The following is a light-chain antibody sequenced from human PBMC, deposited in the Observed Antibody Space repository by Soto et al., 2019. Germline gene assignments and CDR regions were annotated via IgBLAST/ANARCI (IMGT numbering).Light chain of an antibody. V-gene: IGLV4-69*01. CDR3: QTWGTGIHVV. CDR2: LDSDGSH. J-gene: IGLJ2*01. CDR1: SGHSSYA. Sequence: QLVLTQSPSASASLGASFKLTCTLSSGHSSYAIAWHQQQPEKGPRYLMKLDSDGSHTKGDAIPDRFSGSSSGAERYLTISSLQSEDEADYYCQTWGTGIHVVFGGGTKVTVL.